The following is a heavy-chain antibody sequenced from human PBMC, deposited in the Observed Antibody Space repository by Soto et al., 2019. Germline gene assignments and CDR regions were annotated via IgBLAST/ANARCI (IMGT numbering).Heavy chain of an antibody. D-gene: IGHD3-10*01. CDR2: IKSKTDGGTT. Sequence: VASLILSPKSSGFTFSNVWPRWVSQAPVKGLEWVGLIKSKTDGGTTDYAAPVKGRFTISRDDSKNTLYLQMNSLKTEDTAVYDCNIWDYYGSGSYSYYFDYWGQG. V-gene: IGHV3-15*01. CDR3: NIWDYYGSGSYSYYFDY. CDR1: GFTFSNVW. J-gene: IGHJ4*02.